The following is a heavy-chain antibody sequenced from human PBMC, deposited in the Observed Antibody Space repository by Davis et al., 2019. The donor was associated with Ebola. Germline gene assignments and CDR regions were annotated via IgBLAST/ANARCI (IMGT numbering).Heavy chain of an antibody. Sequence: AALVKVSCKASGYTFTGYDINWVRQATGQGLEWMGWMNPNSGNTGYAQKFQGRVTMTRENSMSTAYMELSSLRSEDTAVYFCARGGVAYSDLDYWGQGTLVTVSS. J-gene: IGHJ4*02. CDR2: MNPNSGNT. D-gene: IGHD2-21*01. CDR3: ARGGVAYSDLDY. V-gene: IGHV1-8*01. CDR1: GYTFTGYD.